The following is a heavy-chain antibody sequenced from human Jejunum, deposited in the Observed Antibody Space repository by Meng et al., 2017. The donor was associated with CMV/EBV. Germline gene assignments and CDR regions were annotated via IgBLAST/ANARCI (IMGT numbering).Heavy chain of an antibody. V-gene: IGHV4-31*03. CDR2: IYYSGST. CDR3: ARVSSGWDYFDY. Sequence: QVRLQESGPGLVKPSQNRPSTSTVAGGSVSSGGYYWTWIRQHPGKGLEWFGHIYYSGSTFYNPSLKRRVIISIGTSKNQFSLNLRSVTAADTAVYYCARVSSGWDYFDYWGQGTLVTVSS. CDR1: GGSVSSGGYY. J-gene: IGHJ4*02. D-gene: IGHD6-19*01.